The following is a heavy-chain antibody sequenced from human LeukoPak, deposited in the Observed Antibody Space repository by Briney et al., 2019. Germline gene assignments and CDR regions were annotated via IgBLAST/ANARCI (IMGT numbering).Heavy chain of an antibody. CDR1: GYTFTSYG. V-gene: IGHV1-18*01. Sequence: ASVKVSCKASGYTFTSYGISWVRQAPGQGLEWMGWISAYNGNTNYAQKLQGRVTMTTDTSTSTAYMELRSLRSDDTAVYYCARDVGGITIFGVVIDYWGQGTLVTVSS. CDR3: ARDVGGITIFGVVIDY. D-gene: IGHD3-3*01. CDR2: ISAYNGNT. J-gene: IGHJ4*02.